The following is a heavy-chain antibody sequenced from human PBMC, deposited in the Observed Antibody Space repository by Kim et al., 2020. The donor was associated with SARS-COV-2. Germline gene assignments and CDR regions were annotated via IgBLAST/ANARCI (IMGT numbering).Heavy chain of an antibody. CDR2: IDPSDSYT. V-gene: IGHV5-10-1*01. Sequence: GESLKISCKGSGYTFSNFWISWVRQVPGKGLEWMGRIDPSDSYTNYNSSFEGHVTISTDNSLSTAYLQWRSLKASDTAIYYCARHGALTGSYSYYWGQGTRVTVSS. D-gene: IGHD3-9*01. CDR1: GYTFSNFW. CDR3: ARHGALTGSYSYY. J-gene: IGHJ4*02.